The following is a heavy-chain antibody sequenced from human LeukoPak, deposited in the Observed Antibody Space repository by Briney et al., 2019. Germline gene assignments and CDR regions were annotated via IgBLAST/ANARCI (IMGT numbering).Heavy chain of an antibody. D-gene: IGHD2/OR15-2a*01. J-gene: IGHJ1*01. CDR1: GFTFSNYG. Sequence: GRSLRLSYAASGFTFSNYGMHWVRQAPGKGLEWVAVIWYDGSNKYYADSVKGRFTISRDNSKNTMYLQMNSLTAEDTAFYFCAKGSRDRSTWAIDHWGQGTLVTVSS. V-gene: IGHV3-33*06. CDR2: IWYDGSNK. CDR3: AKGSRDRSTWAIDH.